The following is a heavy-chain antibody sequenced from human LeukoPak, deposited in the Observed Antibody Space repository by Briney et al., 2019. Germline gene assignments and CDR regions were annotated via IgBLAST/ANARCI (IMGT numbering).Heavy chain of an antibody. V-gene: IGHV4-34*01. J-gene: IGHJ3*02. CDR3: AREIVAGLGVSFDI. D-gene: IGHD5-12*01. Sequence: SETLSLTCAVYGGSFSGYYWSWIRQPPGKGLEWIGEINHSGSTNYNPSLKSRVAISVDTSKNQFSLKLSSVTAADTAVYYCAREIVAGLGVSFDIWGQGTMVTVSS. CDR2: INHSGST. CDR1: GGSFSGYY.